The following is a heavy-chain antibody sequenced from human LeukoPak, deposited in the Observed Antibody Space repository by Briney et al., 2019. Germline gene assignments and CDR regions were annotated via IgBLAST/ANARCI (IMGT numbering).Heavy chain of an antibody. CDR3: ARGYYGSGNNQYNWFDP. J-gene: IGHJ5*02. V-gene: IGHV4-39*01. CDR2: IYNSGST. CDR1: GGSFSSPSHY. D-gene: IGHD3-10*01. Sequence: SETLSLTCAVSGGSFSSPSHYWGWLRQPPGKGLEGIGSIYNSGSTNYNPSFKRRITISVDTSMTKFSLNLTSVTAADASVYYCARGYYGSGNNQYNWFDPWGQGTLVTVSP.